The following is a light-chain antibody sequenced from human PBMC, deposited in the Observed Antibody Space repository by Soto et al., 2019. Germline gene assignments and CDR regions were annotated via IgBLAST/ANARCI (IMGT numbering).Light chain of an antibody. CDR3: QRYRNWST. CDR1: RSVSRV. V-gene: IGKV3-15*01. CDR2: GAS. Sequence: IVLTQSLATLSVSPGGSDTLSCTASRSVSRVLAWYQQQPGQAHRLIIDGASSKAAGLPACSSSSAARTYSLPTISILQQDDSTYYCRQRYRNWSTFGQGTKVDIK. J-gene: IGKJ1*01.